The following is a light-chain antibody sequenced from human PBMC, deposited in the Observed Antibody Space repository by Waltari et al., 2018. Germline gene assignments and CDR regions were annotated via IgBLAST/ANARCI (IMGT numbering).Light chain of an antibody. CDR1: NIGSNS. V-gene: IGLV3-21*04. CDR2: YDS. J-gene: IGLJ7*01. Sequence: SYVLTQPPSVSVAPGKTATITCGGNNIGSNSVHWYQQKPGQAPVLVMYYDSDRPSGTPERFSGSNSGNTATLTISRVEAGDEADYYCHVWDSYSDHAVFGGGTQLTVL. CDR3: HVWDSYSDHAV.